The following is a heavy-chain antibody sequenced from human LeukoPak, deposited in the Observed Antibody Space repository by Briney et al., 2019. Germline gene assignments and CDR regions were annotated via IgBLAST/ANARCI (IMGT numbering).Heavy chain of an antibody. Sequence: GGSLRLSCAASGFTFSSYGMSWVRQAPGKGLEWVSAISGSGGSTYYADSVKGRFTISRDNSKNTLYLQMNSLRAEDTAVYYCASRDYGDYVRPFDYWGQGTLVTVSS. CDR1: GFTFSSYG. J-gene: IGHJ4*02. V-gene: IGHV3-23*01. CDR2: ISGSGGST. CDR3: ASRDYGDYVRPFDY. D-gene: IGHD4-17*01.